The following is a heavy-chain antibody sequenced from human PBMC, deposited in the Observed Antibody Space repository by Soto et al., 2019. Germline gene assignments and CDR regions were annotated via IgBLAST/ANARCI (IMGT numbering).Heavy chain of an antibody. CDR1: GGSISSSSYY. J-gene: IGHJ4*01. CDR2: IYHGGTT. D-gene: IGHD6-19*01. Sequence: PSETLSLTCTVSGGSISSSSYYWGWIRQPPGKGPEWIASIYHGGTTFYNPSLKSRITTSVDTSNNQFSLKLTSVTAADTAVYYCARVHVMVVAGSTFDYWGHGTLVTVSS. CDR3: ARVHVMVVAGSTFDY. V-gene: IGHV4-39*07.